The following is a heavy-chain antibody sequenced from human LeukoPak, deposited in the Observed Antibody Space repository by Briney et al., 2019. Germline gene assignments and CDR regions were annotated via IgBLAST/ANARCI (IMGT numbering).Heavy chain of an antibody. CDR2: INPNSGGT. V-gene: IGHV1-2*02. J-gene: IGHJ5*02. D-gene: IGHD6-13*01. Sequence: ASVKVSCKASGYTFTGYYMHWVRQAPGQGLEWTGWINPNSGGTNYAQKFQGRVTMTRDTSISTAYMELSRLRSDDTAVYYCAREGPTGIAAAGTRVNWFDPWGQGTLVTVSS. CDR3: AREGPTGIAAAGTRVNWFDP. CDR1: GYTFTGYY.